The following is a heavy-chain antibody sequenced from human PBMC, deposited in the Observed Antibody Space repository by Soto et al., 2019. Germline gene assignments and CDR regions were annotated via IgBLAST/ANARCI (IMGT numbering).Heavy chain of an antibody. D-gene: IGHD2-8*02. Sequence: QVQLQESGPGLVKPSETLSLTCTVSSGSISSYYWSWIRQPPGKGLEWIGYIYYSGITDYNPSLKSRVTISVDTSKIQFSLKLSSVTAADTAVYYCARGGGVYYFDYWGQGTLVTVSS. CDR2: IYYSGIT. CDR1: SGSISSYY. CDR3: ARGGGVYYFDY. V-gene: IGHV4-59*01. J-gene: IGHJ4*02.